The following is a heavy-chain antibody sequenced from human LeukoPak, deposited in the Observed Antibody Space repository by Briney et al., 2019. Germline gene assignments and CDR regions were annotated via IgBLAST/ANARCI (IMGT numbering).Heavy chain of an antibody. V-gene: IGHV1-2*02. Sequence: ASVKVSCKASGGTFSSYAISWVRQAPGQGLEWMGWINPSSGGTNYAQKFQGRVTMTRDTSISTAYMELSRLRSDDTAVYYCARGPDDAFDIWGQGTMVTVSS. CDR3: ARGPDDAFDI. CDR1: GGTFSSYA. J-gene: IGHJ3*02. CDR2: INPSSGGT.